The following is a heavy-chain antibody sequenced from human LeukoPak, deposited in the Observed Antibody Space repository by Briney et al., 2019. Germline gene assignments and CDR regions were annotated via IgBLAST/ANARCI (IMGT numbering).Heavy chain of an antibody. J-gene: IGHJ4*02. CDR3: VRRNPGSFDY. CDR2: IYYSGST. CDR1: GGSITSY. V-gene: IGHV4-59*08. Sequence: SETLSLTCTVSGGSITSYWSWIRQPPGKGLEWIGYIYYSGSTNYNPSLKSRVTMSIDTSKNQFSLKLSSVTAADTAVYYCVRRNPGSFDYWGQGTLVTVSS.